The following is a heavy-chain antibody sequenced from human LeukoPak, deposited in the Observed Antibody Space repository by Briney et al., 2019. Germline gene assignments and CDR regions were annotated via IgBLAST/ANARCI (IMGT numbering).Heavy chain of an antibody. D-gene: IGHD4-17*01. CDR3: ARDAFDDYGDHDAFDI. CDR2: IYYSGST. CDR1: GGSISSGGYY. J-gene: IGHJ3*02. V-gene: IGHV4-31*03. Sequence: SETLSLTCTVSGGSISSGGYYWSCIRQHPGKGLEWIGYIYYSGSTYYNPSLKSRVTISVDTSKNQFSLKLSSVTAADTAVYYCARDAFDDYGDHDAFDIWGQGTMVTVSS.